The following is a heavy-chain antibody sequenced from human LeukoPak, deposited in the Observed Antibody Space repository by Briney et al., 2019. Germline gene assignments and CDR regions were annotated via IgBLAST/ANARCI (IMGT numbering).Heavy chain of an antibody. Sequence: GGSLRLSCAASGFTFSSYIMNWVRQAPGKGLEWVSSISSSSTYIYYADSVKGRFTISRDNAKNSLYLQMNSLRAEDTAVYYCARDRLSLRIAVADYYYGMDVWGQGTTVTVSS. CDR2: ISSSSTYI. J-gene: IGHJ6*02. CDR3: ARDRLSLRIAVADYYYGMDV. V-gene: IGHV3-21*01. D-gene: IGHD6-19*01. CDR1: GFTFSSYI.